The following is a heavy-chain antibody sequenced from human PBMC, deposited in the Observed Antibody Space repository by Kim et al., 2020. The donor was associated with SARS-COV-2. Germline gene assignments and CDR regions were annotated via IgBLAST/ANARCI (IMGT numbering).Heavy chain of an antibody. V-gene: IGHV3-11*04. CDR1: GFSFSDYY. CDR3: VKDRETSSSFFDF. D-gene: IGHD6-6*01. Sequence: GGSLRLSCAASGFSFSDYYMSWIRQAPGKGLEWISYISGSGQSIDYADSVKGRFTVSRDNTMNSLYLQIHDLRAEDTAIDYCVKDRETSSSFFDFWGQGT. CDR2: ISGSGQSI. J-gene: IGHJ5*01.